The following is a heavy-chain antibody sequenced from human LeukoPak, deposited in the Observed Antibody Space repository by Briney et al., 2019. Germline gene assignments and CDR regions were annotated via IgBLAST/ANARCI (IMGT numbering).Heavy chain of an antibody. D-gene: IGHD1-14*01. J-gene: IGHJ4*02. CDR3: ARATATALDY. V-gene: IGHV1-2*02. Sequence: ASVKVSCKASGYTFTSYGISWVRQAPGQGLEWMGWINPNGGGTKYAQKFQGRVTMTRDTSISTAYMELSGLRPDDTAVYYCARATATALDYWGQGALVTVSS. CDR2: INPNGGGT. CDR1: GYTFTSYG.